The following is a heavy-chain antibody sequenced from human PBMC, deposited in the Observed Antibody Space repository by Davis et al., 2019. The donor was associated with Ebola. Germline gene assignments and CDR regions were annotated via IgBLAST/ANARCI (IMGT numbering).Heavy chain of an antibody. J-gene: IGHJ5*02. D-gene: IGHD5-24*01. Sequence: GGSLRLSCAASGFIVSENYMSWVRQAPGKGLEWVSVFYKGGNTYYADSVRGRFTISRDNSKNTLYLQMNSLRAEDTAVYYCARGDGYNFFLAWGQGTLVTVSS. CDR1: GFIVSENY. V-gene: IGHV3-53*01. CDR2: FYKGGNT. CDR3: ARGDGYNFFLA.